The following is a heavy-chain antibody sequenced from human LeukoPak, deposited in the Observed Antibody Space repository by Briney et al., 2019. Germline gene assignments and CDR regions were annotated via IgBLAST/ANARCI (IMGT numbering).Heavy chain of an antibody. CDR1: GGSISSYY. V-gene: IGHV4-59*08. Sequence: SETLSLTCTVSGGSISSYYWSWIRQPPGKGLEWIGYIYYSGSTNYNPSLKSRVTISVDTSKNQFSLKLSSVTAADTAMYYCVKSGGYGLIDYWGQGTLVTVSS. CDR3: VKSGGYGLIDY. CDR2: IYYSGST. D-gene: IGHD6-19*01. J-gene: IGHJ4*02.